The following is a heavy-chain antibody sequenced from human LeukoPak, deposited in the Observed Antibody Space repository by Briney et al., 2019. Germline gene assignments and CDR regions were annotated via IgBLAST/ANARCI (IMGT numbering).Heavy chain of an antibody. D-gene: IGHD3-22*01. J-gene: IGHJ6*03. Sequence: PSETLSLTCTVSGGSMSNYFWAWIRQPPGKALEWIGYIHYSESTNYNPSLKSRVTISVDTSKNQFSLKLSSVTAADTAVYYCARAGIYYYDSSGRYYYYYYMDVWGKGTTVTISS. CDR1: GGSMSNYF. V-gene: IGHV4-59*01. CDR2: IHYSEST. CDR3: ARAGIYYYDSSGRYYYYYYMDV.